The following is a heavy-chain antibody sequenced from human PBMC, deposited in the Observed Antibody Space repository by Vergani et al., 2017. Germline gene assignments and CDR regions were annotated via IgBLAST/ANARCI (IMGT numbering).Heavy chain of an antibody. V-gene: IGHV4-34*01. D-gene: IGHD3-10*01. CDR2: INHSGST. Sequence: QVQLQQWGAGLLKPSETLSLTCAVYGGSFSGYYWSWIRQPPGKGLEWIGEINHSGSTNYNPSLKSRVTISVDTSNNQFSLKLSSVTAADTAVYYCARRGPPGYYYMDVWGKGTTVTVSS. CDR1: GGSFSGYY. J-gene: IGHJ6*03. CDR3: ARRGPPGYYYMDV.